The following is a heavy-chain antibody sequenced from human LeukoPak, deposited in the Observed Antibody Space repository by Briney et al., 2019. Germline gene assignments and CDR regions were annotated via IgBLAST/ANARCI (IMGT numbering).Heavy chain of an antibody. J-gene: IGHJ4*02. D-gene: IGHD3-22*01. V-gene: IGHV3-53*01. CDR1: GFTVSSNY. CDR2: IYSGGTT. CDR3: ARMLISSGYYVDS. Sequence: GGSLRLSCAASGFTVSSNYMSWVRQTPGKGLEWVSVIYSGGTTYYADSVKGRFTISRDISKNTLYLQMDSLRVEDTAVYYCARMLISSGYYVDSWGQGTLVTVSS.